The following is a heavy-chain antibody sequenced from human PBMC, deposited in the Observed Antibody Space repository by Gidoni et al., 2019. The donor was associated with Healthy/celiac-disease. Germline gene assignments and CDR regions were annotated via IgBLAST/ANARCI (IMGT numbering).Heavy chain of an antibody. CDR2: ISGSGGST. CDR1: GFTFSSYA. J-gene: IGHJ6*02. D-gene: IGHD3-3*01. CDR3: AKGVFWSGYYYYYYGMDV. Sequence: EVQLLESGGGLVQPGGSLSLSCSASGFTFSSYAMSWVRQAPGKGLEWVSAISGSGGSTYYADSVKGRFTISRDNSKNTLYLQMNSLRAEDTAVYYCAKGVFWSGYYYYYYGMDVWGQGTTVTVSS. V-gene: IGHV3-23*01.